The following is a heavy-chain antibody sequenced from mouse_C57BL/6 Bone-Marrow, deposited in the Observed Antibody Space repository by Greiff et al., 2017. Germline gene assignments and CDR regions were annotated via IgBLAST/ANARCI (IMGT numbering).Heavy chain of an antibody. D-gene: IGHD2-3*01. CDR3: ARWDVGYGLAY. CDR2: IYPGSGST. CDR1: GYTFTSYW. J-gene: IGHJ3*01. V-gene: IGHV1-55*01. Sequence: QVHVKQSGAELVKPGASVKMSCKASGYTFTSYWITWVKQRPGQGLEWIGDIYPGSGSTNYNEKFKSKATLTVDTSSSTAYMQLSSLTSEDSAVYYCARWDVGYGLAYWGQGTLVTVSA.